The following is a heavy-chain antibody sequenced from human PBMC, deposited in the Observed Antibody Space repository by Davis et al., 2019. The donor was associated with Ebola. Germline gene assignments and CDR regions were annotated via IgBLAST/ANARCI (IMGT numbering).Heavy chain of an antibody. Sequence: SPKTPRPAPGFILGDYAMSWFRQAPGKGPEWVGFIRSKAYGRTTEYAASVKGRFTISRDDSKSIAYLQMNSLKTEDTAVYYCTRDSGGYWGQGTLVTVSS. V-gene: IGHV3-49*03. CDR2: IRSKAYGRTT. J-gene: IGHJ4*02. CDR1: GFILGDYA. D-gene: IGHD1-1*01. CDR3: TRDSGGY.